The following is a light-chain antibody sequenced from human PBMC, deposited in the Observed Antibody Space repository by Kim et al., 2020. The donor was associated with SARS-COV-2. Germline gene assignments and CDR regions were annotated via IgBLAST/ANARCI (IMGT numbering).Light chain of an antibody. CDR2: GKY. J-gene: IGLJ1*01. Sequence: AFGQTVRIKGQGDSLRNYYASWYQQRPGQAPVLVIYGKYNRPSGIPDRFSGSSSVNTASLTITGAQAEDEADYYCHSRDTSDNHPVFGTGTKVTVL. CDR1: SLRNYY. CDR3: HSRDTSDNHPV. V-gene: IGLV3-19*01.